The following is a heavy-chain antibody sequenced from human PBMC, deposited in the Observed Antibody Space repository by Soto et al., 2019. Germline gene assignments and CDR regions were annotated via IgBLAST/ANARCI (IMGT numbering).Heavy chain of an antibody. Sequence: EVQLVESGGGLVQPGGSLRLSCAASGFTFSSYEMNWVRQAPGKGLEWVSYISSSGSTIYYADSVKGRFTISRDNAKNSLYLQMNSLRAEDTAVYYCARARVADYYYYGMDVWGQGTTVTVSS. CDR3: ARARVADYYYYGMDV. J-gene: IGHJ6*02. CDR1: GFTFSSYE. CDR2: ISSSGSTI. V-gene: IGHV3-48*03. D-gene: IGHD2-15*01.